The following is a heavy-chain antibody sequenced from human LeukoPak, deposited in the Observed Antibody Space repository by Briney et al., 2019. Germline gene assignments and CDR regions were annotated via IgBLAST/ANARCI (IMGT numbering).Heavy chain of an antibody. Sequence: PGGSLRLSCAASGFTFSSYEMNWVRQAPGKGLEWVSYISSSGSTIYYADSVKGRFTISRDNAKNSLYLQMNSLRAEDTAVYYCARDLYYYGSGSYWNYWGQGTLVTVSS. CDR1: GFTFSSYE. V-gene: IGHV3-48*03. CDR2: ISSSGSTI. D-gene: IGHD3-10*01. J-gene: IGHJ4*02. CDR3: ARDLYYYGSGSYWNY.